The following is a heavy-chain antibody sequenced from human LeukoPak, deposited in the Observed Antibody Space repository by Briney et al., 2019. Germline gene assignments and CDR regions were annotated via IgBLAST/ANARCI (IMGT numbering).Heavy chain of an antibody. CDR1: GGSISSSNW. CDR2: IYHSGST. V-gene: IGHV4-4*02. D-gene: IGHD6-19*01. J-gene: IGHJ5*02. Sequence: SETLSLTCAVSGGSISSSNWWSWVRQPPGKGLEWIGEIYHSGSTNYNPSLKSRVTISVDKSKNQFSLKVSSVTAADTAVYYCARDGSGWYGKFDPWGQGTLVTVSS. CDR3: ARDGSGWYGKFDP.